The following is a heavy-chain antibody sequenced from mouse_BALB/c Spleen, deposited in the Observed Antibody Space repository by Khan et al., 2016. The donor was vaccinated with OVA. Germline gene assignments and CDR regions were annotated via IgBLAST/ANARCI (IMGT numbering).Heavy chain of an antibody. V-gene: IGHV14-1*02. CDR3: ARSGYLAWFGY. J-gene: IGHJ3*01. CDR2: IDPENGET. Sequence: VQLQQSGAELVRPGALVKLSCKASGFNIKDYYFHWVKQRPEQGLEWIGWIDPENGETVYDPKFQDKASITADTSSNTAYLHLSSLTSEDTAVYYGARSGYLAWFGYWGQGTLVTVST. CDR1: GFNIKDYY.